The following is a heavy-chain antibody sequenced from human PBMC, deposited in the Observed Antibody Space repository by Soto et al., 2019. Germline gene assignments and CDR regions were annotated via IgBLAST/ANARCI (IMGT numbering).Heavy chain of an antibody. CDR3: ASSSWPRYYYYGMDV. J-gene: IGHJ6*02. Sequence: GESLKISCKGSGYSFTSYWIGWVRQMPGKGLEWMGIIYPGDSDTRYSPSFQGQVTISADKSISTAYLQWSSLKASDTAMYYCASSSWPRYYYYGMDVWGQGTTVTVSS. CDR1: GYSFTSYW. CDR2: IYPGDSDT. V-gene: IGHV5-51*01. D-gene: IGHD6-13*01.